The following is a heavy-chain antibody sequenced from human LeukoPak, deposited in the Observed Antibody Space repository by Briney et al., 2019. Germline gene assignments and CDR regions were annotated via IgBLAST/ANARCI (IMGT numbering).Heavy chain of an antibody. V-gene: IGHV4-59*08. D-gene: IGHD3-16*02. J-gene: IGHJ5*02. CDR1: GGSISSYY. CDR3: ARLLHYDYVWGSYRSNNWFDP. Sequence: SETLSLTCTVSGGSISSYYWSWIRQPPGKGLEWIGYIYYSGSTNYNPSLKSRVTISVDTAKNQFSLKLSSVTAADTAVYYCARLLHYDYVWGSYRSNNWFDPWGQGTLVTVSS. CDR2: IYYSGST.